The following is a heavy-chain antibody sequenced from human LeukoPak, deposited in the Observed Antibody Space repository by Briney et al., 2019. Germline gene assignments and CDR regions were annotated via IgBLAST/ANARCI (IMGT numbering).Heavy chain of an antibody. D-gene: IGHD3-22*01. CDR2: VNHNGST. V-gene: IGHV4-34*01. CDR3: ARLRPRTYYYDSSGYTF. CDR1: GGSISGYY. J-gene: IGHJ4*02. Sequence: SETLSLTCAVYGGSISGYYWSWIRHPPGGGLEWWGDVNHNGSTNYNPSLKSRVTISVDTSKNQFALKLSSVTAADTAVYYCARLRPRTYYYDSSGYTFWGQGTLVTVSS.